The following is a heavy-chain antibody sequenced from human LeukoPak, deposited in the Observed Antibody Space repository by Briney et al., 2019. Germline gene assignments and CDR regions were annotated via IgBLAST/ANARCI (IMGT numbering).Heavy chain of an antibody. Sequence: ASVTVSCKASGYTFTSYGISWVRQAPGQGLEWMGWISAYNGNTNYAQKLQGRVTMTTDTSTSTAYMELRSLRSDDTAVYYCARETEYSGSYDYYYGMDVWGQGTTVTVSS. V-gene: IGHV1-18*01. D-gene: IGHD1-26*01. CDR2: ISAYNGNT. CDR3: ARETEYSGSYDYYYGMDV. J-gene: IGHJ6*02. CDR1: GYTFTSYG.